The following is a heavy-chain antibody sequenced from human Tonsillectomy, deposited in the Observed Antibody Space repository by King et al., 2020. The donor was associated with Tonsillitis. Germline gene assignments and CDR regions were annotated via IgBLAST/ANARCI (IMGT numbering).Heavy chain of an antibody. V-gene: IGHV1-2*02. CDR2: INPNNGGT. CDR1: GYTFTGYY. J-gene: IGHJ4*02. Sequence: QLVQSGAEVKKPGASVKVSCKASGYTFTGYYMHWVRQAPGQGLEWMGWINPNNGGTNYAQNFQGRVTMTRDTSISTAYMELNRLRSDDTAVYFCASPAGWGLLGCWGQGTLVTVSS. D-gene: IGHD1-26*01. CDR3: ASPAGWGLLGC.